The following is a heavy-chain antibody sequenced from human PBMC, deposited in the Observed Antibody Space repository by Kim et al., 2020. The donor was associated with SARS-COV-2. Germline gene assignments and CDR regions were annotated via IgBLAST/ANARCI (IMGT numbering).Heavy chain of an antibody. CDR2: IYYSGST. CDR3: ARLVVPAAIPDY. J-gene: IGHJ4*01. D-gene: IGHD2-2*02. V-gene: IGHV4-61*01. CDR1: GGSVSSGSYY. Sequence: SETLSLTCTVSGGSVSSGSYYWSWIRQPPGKGLEWIGYIYYSGSTNYNPSLKSRVTISVDTSKNQFSLKLSSVTAADTAVYYCARLVVPAAIPDYWGQGTLVTVSS.